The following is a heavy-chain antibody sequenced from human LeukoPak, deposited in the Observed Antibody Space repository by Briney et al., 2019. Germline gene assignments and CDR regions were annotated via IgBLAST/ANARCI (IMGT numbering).Heavy chain of an antibody. J-gene: IGHJ4*02. Sequence: GRSLRLSCAASGFTFSSYAMHWVRQAPGKGLEWVAVISYDGSNKYYADSVKGRFTISRDNPKNTLYLQMNSLRAEDTAVYYCARDGYNSFDYWGQGTLVTVSS. CDR1: GFTFSSYA. CDR2: ISYDGSNK. CDR3: ARDGYNSFDY. V-gene: IGHV3-30-3*01. D-gene: IGHD5-24*01.